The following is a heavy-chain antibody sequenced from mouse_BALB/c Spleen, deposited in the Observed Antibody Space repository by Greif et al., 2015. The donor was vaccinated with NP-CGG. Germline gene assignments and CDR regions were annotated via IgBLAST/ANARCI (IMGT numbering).Heavy chain of an antibody. J-gene: IGHJ2*01. CDR1: GYSFTGYY. Sequence: EVMLVESGPELVKPGASVKISCKASGYSFTGYYMHWVKQSHVKSLEWIGRINPYNGATSYNQNFKDKASLTVDKSSSTAYMELHSLTSEDSAVYYCARGDYYGYGYWGQGTTLTVSS. CDR3: ARGDYYGYGY. D-gene: IGHD1-2*01. V-gene: IGHV1-31*01. CDR2: INPYNGAT.